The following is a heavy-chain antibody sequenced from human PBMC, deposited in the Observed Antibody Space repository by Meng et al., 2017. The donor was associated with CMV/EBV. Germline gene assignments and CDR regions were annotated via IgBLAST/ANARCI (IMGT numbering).Heavy chain of an antibody. CDR1: GYTFTGYY. CDR2: INPNSGGT. Sequence: ASVKVSCKASGYTFTGYYMHWVRQAPGQGLEWMGWINPNSGGTNYAQKFQGRVTMTRDTSISTAYMELSRLRSDDTAVYYCARGNSPEHTEDIVVVPAARAGGYYGMDVWGQWTTVTVSS. D-gene: IGHD2-2*01. J-gene: IGHJ6*02. CDR3: ARGNSPEHTEDIVVVPAARAGGYYGMDV. V-gene: IGHV1-2*02.